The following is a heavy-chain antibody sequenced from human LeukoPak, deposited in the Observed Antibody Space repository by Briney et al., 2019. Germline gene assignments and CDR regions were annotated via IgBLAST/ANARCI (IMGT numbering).Heavy chain of an antibody. CDR1: GGSINNYY. CDR2: IYYSGST. Sequence: SETLSLTCTVSGGSINNYYWSWIRQPPGKGLEWIGYIYYSGSTNYNPSLKSRVTISLDTSKNQFSLKLSSVTAADTAVYYCARDRCSSRRCYLTITQTGYFDLWGRGTVVTVSS. CDR3: ARDRCSSRRCYLTITQTGYFDL. D-gene: IGHD2-2*01. J-gene: IGHJ2*01. V-gene: IGHV4-59*01.